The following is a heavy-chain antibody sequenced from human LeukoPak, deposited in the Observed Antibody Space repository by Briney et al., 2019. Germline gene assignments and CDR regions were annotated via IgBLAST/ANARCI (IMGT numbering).Heavy chain of an antibody. CDR3: TKAPIVSCSGAFCYPFDS. CDR1: GFYFANYA. CDR2: TVGGGSPNT. Sequence: GGSLRLSCAASGFYFANYAMSWVRQAPGKGLEWVSATVGGGSPNTYHADSVKGRFTISRDNSKNTLFLQMNSLRAEDTAIYYCTKAPIVSCSGAFCYPFDSWGQGNLVTVSS. D-gene: IGHD2-15*01. J-gene: IGHJ4*02. V-gene: IGHV3-23*01.